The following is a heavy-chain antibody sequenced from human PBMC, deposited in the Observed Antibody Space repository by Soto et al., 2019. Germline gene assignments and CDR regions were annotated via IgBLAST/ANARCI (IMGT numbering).Heavy chain of an antibody. J-gene: IGHJ4*02. D-gene: IGHD3-16*02. CDR1: GGSISSGGYY. CDR2: IYYSGST. Sequence: QVQLQESGPGLVKPSQTLSLTCTVSGGSISSGGYYWSWIRQHPGKGLEWIGYIYYSGSTYYNPSLKGRVTISVDTSKNQFSLKLSSVTAADTAVYYCARGAYYDYVWGSYRRGAYFDYWGQGTLVTVSS. CDR3: ARGAYYDYVWGSYRRGAYFDY. V-gene: IGHV4-31*03.